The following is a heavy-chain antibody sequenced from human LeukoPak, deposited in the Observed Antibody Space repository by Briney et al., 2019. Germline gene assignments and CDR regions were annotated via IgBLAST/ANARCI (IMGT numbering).Heavy chain of an antibody. D-gene: IGHD2-15*01. CDR2: IGTEGDT. V-gene: IGHV3-13*01. CDR1: GFAFNNYD. J-gene: IGHJ1*01. Sequence: GGSLRLSCEASGFAFNNYDMHWVRQATGKGLEWVAAIGTEGDTYYPDSVKGRFTISRENGKNSSFLQMDSLRAGDSAVYYCARSFHCSGGRCYLDFLLWGQGTLVTVSS. CDR3: ARSFHCSGGRCYLDFLL.